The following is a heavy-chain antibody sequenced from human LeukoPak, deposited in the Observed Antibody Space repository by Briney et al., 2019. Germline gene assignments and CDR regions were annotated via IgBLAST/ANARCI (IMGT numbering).Heavy chain of an antibody. CDR3: ATAADLYNWFDP. J-gene: IGHJ5*02. CDR1: GGSVSSYY. Sequence: SETLSLTCTVSGGSVSSYYWSWIRQPPGKGLEWIGYIYTSGNTNSNPSLKSRVTISGDTSKNQFSLKLRSVTAADTAVYYCATAADLYNWFDPWGQGTLVTVSS. V-gene: IGHV4-4*09. CDR2: IYTSGNT. D-gene: IGHD6-13*01.